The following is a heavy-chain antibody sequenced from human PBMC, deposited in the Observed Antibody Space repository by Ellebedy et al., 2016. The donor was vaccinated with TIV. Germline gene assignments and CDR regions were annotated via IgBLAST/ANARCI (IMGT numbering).Heavy chain of an antibody. V-gene: IGHV3-11*01. CDR1: GFTFSGYY. CDR2: ISYSGDLM. D-gene: IGHD6-13*01. Sequence: PGGSLRLSCAASGFTFSGYYMSWFRQAPGKGPEWVSYISYSGDLMYYADSVKGRFTTSRDNAENSLYLQMNSLRAEDTAVYYCARLGVIAAAGASDYWGQGTLVAVS. J-gene: IGHJ4*02. CDR3: ARLGVIAAAGASDY.